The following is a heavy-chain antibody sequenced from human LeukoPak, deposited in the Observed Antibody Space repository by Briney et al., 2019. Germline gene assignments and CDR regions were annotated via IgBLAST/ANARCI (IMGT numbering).Heavy chain of an antibody. CDR2: ISGSGGST. V-gene: IGHV3-23*01. J-gene: IGHJ4*02. Sequence: GGSLRLSCAASGFTFSSYAMSWVRQAPGKGLEWVSAISGSGGSTYYADSVKGRFTISRDNSKNTLYLQMNSLRAEDTAVYYCAKVIVVVIQRPVDYWGQGTLVTVSS. CDR1: GFTFSSYA. CDR3: AKVIVVVIQRPVDY. D-gene: IGHD3-22*01.